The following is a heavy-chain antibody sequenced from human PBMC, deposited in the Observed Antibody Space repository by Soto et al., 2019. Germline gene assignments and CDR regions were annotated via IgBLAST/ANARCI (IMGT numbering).Heavy chain of an antibody. CDR1: GYTFTGYY. J-gene: IGHJ4*02. CDR3: AMTFSSSSFHFDY. D-gene: IGHD6-6*01. CDR2: INPNSGGT. V-gene: IGHV1-2*04. Sequence: ASVKVSCKASGYTFTGYYMHWVRQAPGQGLEWMGWINPNSGGTNYAQKFQDWVTMTRDTSISTAYMELSRLRSDDTAVYYCAMTFSSSSFHFDYWGQGTLVTVSS.